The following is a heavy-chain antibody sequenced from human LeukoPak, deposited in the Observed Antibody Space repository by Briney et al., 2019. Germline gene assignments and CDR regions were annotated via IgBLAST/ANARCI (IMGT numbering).Heavy chain of an antibody. Sequence: GASVKVSCKASGYTFTSYDINWVRQATGPGLEGMGWMNLNSGNTGYAQKFQGRVTMTRNTSISTAYMELSSLRSEDTAVYYCARGGGRQWLVLGYYYYYYMDVWGKGTTVTISS. D-gene: IGHD6-19*01. J-gene: IGHJ6*03. V-gene: IGHV1-8*01. CDR1: GYTFTSYD. CDR2: MNLNSGNT. CDR3: ARGGGRQWLVLGYYYYYYMDV.